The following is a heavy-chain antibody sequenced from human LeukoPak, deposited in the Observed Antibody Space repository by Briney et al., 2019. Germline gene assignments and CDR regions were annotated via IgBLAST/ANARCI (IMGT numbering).Heavy chain of an antibody. CDR3: AGGTTVTTTFDY. V-gene: IGHV1-3*01. CDR2: INAGNGNT. J-gene: IGHJ4*02. CDR1: GYTFTSYA. D-gene: IGHD4-17*01. Sequence: GASVKVSCKASGYTFTSYAMHWVRQAPGQRLEWMGWINAGNGNTKYSQKFQGRVTITRDTSASTAYMELSSLRSEDTVVYYCAGGTTVTTTFDYWGQGTLVTVSS.